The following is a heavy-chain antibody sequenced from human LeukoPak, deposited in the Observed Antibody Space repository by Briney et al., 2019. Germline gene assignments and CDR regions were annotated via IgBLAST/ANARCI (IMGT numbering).Heavy chain of an antibody. J-gene: IGHJ3*02. CDR1: GFTFDDYA. CDR3: ARDYGSGSYFDAFDI. V-gene: IGHV3-21*01. D-gene: IGHD3-10*01. CDR2: ISSSSSYI. Sequence: PGRSLRLSCAASGFTFDDYAMHWVRQAPGKGLEWVSSISSSSSYIYYADSVKGRFTISRDNAKNSLYLQMNSLRAEDTAVYYCARDYGSGSYFDAFDIWGQGTMVTVSS.